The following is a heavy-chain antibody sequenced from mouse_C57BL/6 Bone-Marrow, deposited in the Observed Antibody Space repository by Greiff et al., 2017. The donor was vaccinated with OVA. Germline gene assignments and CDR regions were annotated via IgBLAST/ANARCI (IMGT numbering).Heavy chain of an antibody. V-gene: IGHV1-50*01. D-gene: IGHD2-4*01. Sequence: QVQLQQPGAELVKPGASVKLSCKASGYTFPSYWMQWVNQRPGPGLEWIGEIDPSDSYTNSNQKFKGKATLTVDTSSSAAYMRLSSVTSKDTAVDYGARGGLIYYDYFYAMDDWGQGTSVTVSA. CDR1: GYTFPSYW. J-gene: IGHJ4*01. CDR2: IDPSDSYT. CDR3: ARGGLIYYDYFYAMDD.